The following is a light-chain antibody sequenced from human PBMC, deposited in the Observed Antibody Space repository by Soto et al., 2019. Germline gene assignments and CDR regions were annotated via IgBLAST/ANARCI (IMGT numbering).Light chain of an antibody. CDR3: SSYTSSSTLRYV. CDR2: GNS. J-gene: IGLJ1*01. V-gene: IGLV1-40*01. Sequence: QSVLTQPPSVSGAPGQRVTISCTGSSSNIGAGYDVHWYQQLPGTAPKLLIYGNSNRPSGVSNRFSGSKSGTSASLTISGLQAEDEADYYCSSYTSSSTLRYVFGTGTKVTVL. CDR1: SSNIGAGYD.